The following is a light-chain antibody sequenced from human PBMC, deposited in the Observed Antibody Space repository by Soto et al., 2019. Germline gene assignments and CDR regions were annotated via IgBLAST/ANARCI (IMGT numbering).Light chain of an antibody. CDR1: QYINTR. CDR2: QTS. V-gene: IGKV3-11*01. Sequence: EIVLTQSPATLSLSPGERATLSCRASQYINTRLAWYQHRPGQAPRLLIYQTSIRAAGIPARFSASGTGTDFTLTISDVQPEDFAVYYCHQRQSWPRTLGQGTKVDIK. CDR3: HQRQSWPRT. J-gene: IGKJ1*01.